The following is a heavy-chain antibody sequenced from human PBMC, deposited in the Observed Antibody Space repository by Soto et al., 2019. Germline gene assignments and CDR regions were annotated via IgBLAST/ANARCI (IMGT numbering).Heavy chain of an antibody. CDR3: ARGVKYGAYSRWFDP. V-gene: IGHV1-8*01. CDR1: GYTFTSYD. J-gene: IGHJ5*02. CDR2: MNPNSGNT. Sequence: ASVKVTCKASGYTFTSYDINWVRQATGQGLEYLGWMNPNSGNTAYVQKFQGRVTMTWDTSITTAYMELSSLRSEDTAVYFCARGVKYGAYSRWFDPWGQGTLVTISS. D-gene: IGHD4-17*01.